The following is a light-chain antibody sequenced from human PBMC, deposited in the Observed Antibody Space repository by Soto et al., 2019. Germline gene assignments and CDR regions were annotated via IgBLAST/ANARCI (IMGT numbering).Light chain of an antibody. CDR2: AAS. Sequence: DIQMTQSPSSLSASVGDRVTITCRANPGINNYLAWFQKKPGKVPKLLIYAASTLQSGVPSRFSGSGSGTDFTLTISSLQPEDVARYYCQKYNSAPWTFGQGTKVEVK. CDR1: PGINNY. CDR3: QKYNSAPWT. J-gene: IGKJ1*01. V-gene: IGKV1-27*01.